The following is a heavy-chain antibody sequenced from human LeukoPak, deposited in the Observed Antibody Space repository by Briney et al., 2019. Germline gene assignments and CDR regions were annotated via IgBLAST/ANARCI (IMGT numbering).Heavy chain of an antibody. J-gene: IGHJ4*02. CDR2: INTDGSST. D-gene: IGHD6-19*01. CDR3: ARDSKTASGCPDY. CDR1: GFTFSSYW. V-gene: IGHV3-74*01. Sequence: GGSLRLSCAASGFTFSSYWMHWVRQAPGKGLVWVSRINTDGSSTSYADSVKGRFTISRDNARNTLYLQMNSLRAEDTAVYYCARDSKTASGCPDYWGQGTLVTVSS.